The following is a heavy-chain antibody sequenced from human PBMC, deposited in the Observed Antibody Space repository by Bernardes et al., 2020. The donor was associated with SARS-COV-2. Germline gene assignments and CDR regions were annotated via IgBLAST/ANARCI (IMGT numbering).Heavy chain of an antibody. CDR2: IYYSGSA. Sequence: SETLSLTCTVSDGPISISSYYWGWIRQPPGKGLEWIGSIYYSGSAFYNPSLKSRVTISVDTSKNQFSLKLNSVTAADMAVYYCASYEFWNGYYFDYWGQGTLVTVPS. V-gene: IGHV4-39*01. CDR1: DGPISISSYY. D-gene: IGHD3-3*01. J-gene: IGHJ4*02. CDR3: ASYEFWNGYYFDY.